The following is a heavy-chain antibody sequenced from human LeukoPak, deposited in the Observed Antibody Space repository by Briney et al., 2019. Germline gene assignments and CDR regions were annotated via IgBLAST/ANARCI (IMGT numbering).Heavy chain of an antibody. D-gene: IGHD5/OR15-5a*01. Sequence: SETLSLTCTVSGGSISTSSYYWGCIRQPPGKRLEWIGTIYYGGSTYYSPSLKNRVTISVDTSKNQFSLKLSSVTAADTAVSYCARVAHDLYPYYFDYWGQGTLVTVSS. CDR1: GGSISTSSYY. CDR2: IYYGGST. CDR3: ARVAHDLYPYYFDY. J-gene: IGHJ4*02. V-gene: IGHV4-39*07.